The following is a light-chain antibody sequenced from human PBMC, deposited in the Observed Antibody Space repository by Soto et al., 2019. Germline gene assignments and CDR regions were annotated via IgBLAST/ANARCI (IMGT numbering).Light chain of an antibody. CDR2: DAS. Sequence: EIVLTQSPATLSLSPGERATLSCRASQSVSSYLAWYQQKPGQAPRLLIYDASNRATGIPARFSGSGSGTDITLTISSLEPEDFAVYYCQQRRKFGPGTKVDIK. V-gene: IGKV3-11*01. CDR1: QSVSSY. CDR3: QQRRK. J-gene: IGKJ3*01.